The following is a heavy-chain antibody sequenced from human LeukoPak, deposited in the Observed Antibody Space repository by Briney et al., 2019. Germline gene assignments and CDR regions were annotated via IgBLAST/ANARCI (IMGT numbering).Heavy chain of an antibody. V-gene: IGHV1-2*02. CDR2: INPNSGGT. D-gene: IGHD3-9*01. CDR3: ARAPSRRYFDWTHPMRNWFDP. Sequence: GASVKVSCKASGYTFTGYYMHWVRQAPGQGLEWMGWINPNSGGTNYAQKFQGRVTMTRDTSISTAYMELSRLRSDDTAVYYCARAPSRRYFDWTHPMRNWFDPWGQGTLVTVSS. J-gene: IGHJ5*02. CDR1: GYTFTGYY.